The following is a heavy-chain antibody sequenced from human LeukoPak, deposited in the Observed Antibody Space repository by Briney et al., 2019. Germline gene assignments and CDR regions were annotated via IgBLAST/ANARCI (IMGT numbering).Heavy chain of an antibody. J-gene: IGHJ1*01. CDR2: ISYDGSNK. D-gene: IGHD6-19*01. CDR3: AKAKEMGYSSGWYEGAEYFQH. Sequence: GGPLRLSCAASGFPFSSYGMHWVRQAPGKGLEWVAVISYDGSNKYYADSVKGRFTISRDNSKNTLYLQMNSLRAEDTAVYYCAKAKEMGYSSGWYEGAEYFQHWGQGTLVTVSS. V-gene: IGHV3-30*18. CDR1: GFPFSSYG.